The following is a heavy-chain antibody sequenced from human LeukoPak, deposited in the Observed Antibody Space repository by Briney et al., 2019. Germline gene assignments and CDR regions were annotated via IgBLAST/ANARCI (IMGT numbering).Heavy chain of an antibody. CDR2: IYHSGST. CDR3: ARGHYDFWSGYYRGAPNNWFDP. D-gene: IGHD3-3*01. V-gene: IGHV4-39*07. J-gene: IGHJ5*02. Sequence: PSETLSLTCTVSGGFISSSGDYWGWIRQPPGKGLEWIGSIYHSGSTFYNPSLESRVTISVDTSKNQFSLKLSSVTAADTAVYYCARGHYDFWSGYYRGAPNNWFDPWGQGTLVTVSS. CDR1: GGFISSSGDY.